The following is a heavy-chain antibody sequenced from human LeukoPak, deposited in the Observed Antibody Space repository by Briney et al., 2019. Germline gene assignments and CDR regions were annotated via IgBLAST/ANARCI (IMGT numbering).Heavy chain of an antibody. V-gene: IGHV3-11*04. J-gene: IGHJ6*03. CDR1: GFTFSDYY. Sequence: PGGSLRLSCVASGFTFSDYYMSWIRQAPGKGLEWVSYISSSGSTIYYADSVKGRFTISRDNAKNSLYLQMNSLRAEDTAVYYCARVSLEIVGPYYYYYYMDVWGKGTTVTVSS. D-gene: IGHD2-15*01. CDR2: ISSSGSTI. CDR3: ARVSLEIVGPYYYYYYMDV.